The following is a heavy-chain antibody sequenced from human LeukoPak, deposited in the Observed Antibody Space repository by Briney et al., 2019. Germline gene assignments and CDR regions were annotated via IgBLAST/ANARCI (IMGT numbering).Heavy chain of an antibody. V-gene: IGHV1-2*02. Sequence: ASVKVSCKASGYTFTGYQMHWVRQAPGQGLEWMGWINPNSGDTNYAQKFQGRVTMSRDTSISTAYVELSRLKSDDTAVYYCARVAVEMASWFDPWGQGTLVTVSS. J-gene: IGHJ5*02. CDR2: INPNSGDT. D-gene: IGHD5-24*01. CDR3: ARVAVEMASWFDP. CDR1: GYTFTGYQ.